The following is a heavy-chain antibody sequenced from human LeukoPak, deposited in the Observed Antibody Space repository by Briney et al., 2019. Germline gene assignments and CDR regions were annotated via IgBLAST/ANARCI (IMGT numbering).Heavy chain of an antibody. Sequence: SETLSLTCAVYGGSFSDYSWSWIRQPLGKGLEWIGEINHSGSTNYNPSLKSRVTISVDTSKNQFSLKLRSVTAADTAVYYCARAITMKVVITGDVFDIWGQGTMVTVSS. V-gene: IGHV4-34*01. D-gene: IGHD3-22*01. CDR3: ARAITMKVVITGDVFDI. CDR1: GGSFSDYS. J-gene: IGHJ3*02. CDR2: INHSGST.